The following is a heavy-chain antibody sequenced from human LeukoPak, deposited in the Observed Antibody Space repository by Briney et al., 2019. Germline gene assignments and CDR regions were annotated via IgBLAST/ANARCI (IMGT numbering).Heavy chain of an antibody. CDR3: AKDSGYAELRFDP. Sequence: GGSLRLSCAASGFTFDDYAMHWVRQAPGKGLEWVSAISGSGGSTHYADSVKGRFTISRDNSKNTLYLQMNSLRAEDTAVYYCAKDSGYAELRFDPWGQGTLVTVSS. CDR1: GFTFDDYA. D-gene: IGHD1-7*01. V-gene: IGHV3-23*01. J-gene: IGHJ5*02. CDR2: ISGSGGST.